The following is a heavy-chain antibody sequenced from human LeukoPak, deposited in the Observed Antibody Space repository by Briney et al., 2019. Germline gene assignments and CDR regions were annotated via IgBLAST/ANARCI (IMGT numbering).Heavy chain of an antibody. CDR2: ISSSSSTI. CDR3: ARDQGSWELHAFDI. D-gene: IGHD1-26*01. J-gene: IGHJ3*02. Sequence: GGSLRLSCAASGFTFSSYSMNWVRQAPGKGLEWVSYISSSSSTIYYADSVKGRFTISRDNAKNSLYLQMNSLRAEDTAVYYCARDQGSWELHAFDIWGQGTMVTVSS. V-gene: IGHV3-48*01. CDR1: GFTFSSYS.